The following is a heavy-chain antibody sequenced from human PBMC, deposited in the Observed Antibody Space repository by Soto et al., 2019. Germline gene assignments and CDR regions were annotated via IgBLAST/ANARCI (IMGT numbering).Heavy chain of an antibody. CDR1: GFTFTNYA. D-gene: IGHD3-10*01. Sequence: PGGSLGLSCAASGFTFTNYAMNWVRQAPGKALEWVSVISDSGGRTHYADSVKGRFAISRDNSKITLYLQMSSQRAEDTAVYYCAKDGIDSSFRELSITKHFAPWGLGTLVLLSS. J-gene: IGHJ1*01. CDR3: AKDGIDSSFRELSITKHFAP. CDR2: ISDSGGRT. V-gene: IGHV3-23*01.